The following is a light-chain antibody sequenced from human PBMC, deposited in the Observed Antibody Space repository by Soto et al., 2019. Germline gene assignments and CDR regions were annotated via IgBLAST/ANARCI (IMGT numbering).Light chain of an antibody. CDR2: TDN. Sequence: QSVLTQPPSASGTPGQRVTISCSGSSSNIGSNTVSWYQQLPGTAPKLLIYTDNQRPSGVPNRFSGSKSGTSASLAIGGLQSEDEADYYCASWDDSLKGVVFGGGTKLT. J-gene: IGLJ2*01. CDR3: ASWDDSLKGVV. V-gene: IGLV1-44*01. CDR1: SSNIGSNT.